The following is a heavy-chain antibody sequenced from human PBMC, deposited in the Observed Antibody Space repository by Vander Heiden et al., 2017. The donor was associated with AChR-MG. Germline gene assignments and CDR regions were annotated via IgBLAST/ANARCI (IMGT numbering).Heavy chain of an antibody. CDR1: GGPISSSSYY. J-gene: IGHJ5*02. CDR2: IYYSGST. CDR3: ARGRRGGPGTEWFDP. V-gene: IGHV4-39*01. Sequence: QLQLQESGPGVVKPSETLSLTCTVPGGPISSSSYYWGWNRQPPGKGLEWIGSIYYSGSTYYNPSLKCGITRSVDTSKNQFSLRLSYVTAADTAVYYCARGRRGGPGTEWFDPWGQGILVTVSS. D-gene: IGHD1-1*01.